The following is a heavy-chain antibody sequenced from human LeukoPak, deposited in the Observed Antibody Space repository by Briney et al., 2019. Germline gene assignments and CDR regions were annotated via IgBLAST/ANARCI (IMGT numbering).Heavy chain of an antibody. CDR3: VGAYDLRF. CDR1: GFTFSTYW. CDR2: INSDGSST. V-gene: IGHV3-74*01. J-gene: IGHJ4*02. Sequence: GGSLRLSCAASGFTFSTYWMHWVRQAPGKGLVWVSRINSDGSSTSYADSVKGRFTISRDNAKNTLYLQMNRLGAEDTAVYYCVGAYDLRFWGQGTLVTVSS. D-gene: IGHD5-12*01.